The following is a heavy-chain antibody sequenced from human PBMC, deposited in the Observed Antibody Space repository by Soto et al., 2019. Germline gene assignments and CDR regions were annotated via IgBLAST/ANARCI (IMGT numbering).Heavy chain of an antibody. CDR2: ISSSGSTI. J-gene: IGHJ3*02. CDR3: ASSSYPFGVVIYDI. Sequence: PGGSLRLSCAASGFTFSDYYMSWIRQAPGKGLEWVSYISSSGSTIYYADSVKGRFTISRDNAKNSLYLQMNSLRAEDTAVYYCASSSYPFGVVIYDIWGQGTMVTVSS. D-gene: IGHD3-3*01. V-gene: IGHV3-11*01. CDR1: GFTFSDYY.